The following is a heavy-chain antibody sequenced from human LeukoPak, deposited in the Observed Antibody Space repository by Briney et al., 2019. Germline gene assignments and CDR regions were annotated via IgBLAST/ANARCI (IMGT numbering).Heavy chain of an antibody. CDR1: GFTLSSYA. CDR3: AKAPVTTCSGAYCYPFDY. D-gene: IGHD2-15*01. Sequence: TGGSLRLSCAASGFTLSSYAMSWVRQGPGKGLEWVSAISGSGNTYHADSVKGRFTISRDSYKNTLYLQMNSLRAEDAAVYYCAKAPVTTCSGAYCYPFDYWGQGTLVTVSS. J-gene: IGHJ4*02. CDR2: ISGSGNT. V-gene: IGHV3-23*01.